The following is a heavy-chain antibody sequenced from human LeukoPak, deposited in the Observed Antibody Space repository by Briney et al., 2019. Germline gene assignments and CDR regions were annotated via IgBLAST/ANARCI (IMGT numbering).Heavy chain of an antibody. CDR1: GFTFSGYT. CDR3: AKSSQRKTPKLVSFFDD. CDR2: ISSSSSSI. Sequence: PGGSLRLSCAASGFTFSGYTMNWVRQAPGKGLEWVSSISSSSSSIYYADSVRGRFTISRDNAKNSLYLQMSSLRAEDTAVYYCAKSSQRKTPKLVSFFDDWGQGTLVAVSS. D-gene: IGHD6-6*01. V-gene: IGHV3-21*04. J-gene: IGHJ4*02.